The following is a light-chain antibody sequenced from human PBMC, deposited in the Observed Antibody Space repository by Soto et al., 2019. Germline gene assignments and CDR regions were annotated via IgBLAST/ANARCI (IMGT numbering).Light chain of an antibody. J-gene: IGKJ1*01. CDR3: QQYGSSPRT. Sequence: VVLTQSPATLSLSPGERATLSCRTSLSVSVYLDWYQQKPGQAPRLLIYGASNRATGIPDRFSGSGSGTDFTLTISRLEPEDFAVYYCQQYGSSPRTFGQGTKVDI. CDR2: GAS. CDR1: LSVSVY. V-gene: IGKV3-20*01.